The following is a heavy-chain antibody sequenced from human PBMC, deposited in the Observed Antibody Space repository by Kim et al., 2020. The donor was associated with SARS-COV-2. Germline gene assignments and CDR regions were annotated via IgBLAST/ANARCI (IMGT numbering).Heavy chain of an antibody. J-gene: IGHJ6*02. CDR3: AREWRGSYYYYYGMDV. CDR1: GGSFSGYY. D-gene: IGHD3-16*01. V-gene: IGHV4-34*01. CDR2: INHSGST. Sequence: SETLSLTCAVYGGSFSGYYWSWIRQPPGKGLEWIGEINHSGSTNYNPSLKSRVTISVDTSKNQFSLKLSSVTAADTAVYYCAREWRGSYYYYYGMDVWGQGTTVTVSS.